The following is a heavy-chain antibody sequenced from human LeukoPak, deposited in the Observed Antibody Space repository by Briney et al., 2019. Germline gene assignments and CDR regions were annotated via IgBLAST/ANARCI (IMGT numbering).Heavy chain of an antibody. CDR2: IYSGGST. D-gene: IGHD3-22*01. Sequence: GGSLRLSCAASGFTVSSNYMSWVRQAPGKGLEWVSVIYSGGSTYYADSVKGQFTISRDNSKNTLYLQMNSLRAEDTAVYYCASLIMYYYDSSGPKGDYWGQGTLVTVSS. CDR3: ASLIMYYYDSSGPKGDY. CDR1: GFTVSSNY. V-gene: IGHV3-53*01. J-gene: IGHJ4*02.